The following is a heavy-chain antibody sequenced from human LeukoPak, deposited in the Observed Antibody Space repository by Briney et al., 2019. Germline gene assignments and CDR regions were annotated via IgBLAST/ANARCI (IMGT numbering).Heavy chain of an antibody. CDR1: GFTFDDYA. J-gene: IGHJ4*02. Sequence: GRSLRLSCAASGFTFDDYAMHWVRQAPGKGLEWVSSISSSSSFRYYADSVKGRFTISRDNAKNSLYLQMNSLRAEDTAVYYCARESSGYFYWGQGTLVTVSS. CDR2: ISSSSSFR. CDR3: ARESSGYFY. D-gene: IGHD3-22*01. V-gene: IGHV3-21*01.